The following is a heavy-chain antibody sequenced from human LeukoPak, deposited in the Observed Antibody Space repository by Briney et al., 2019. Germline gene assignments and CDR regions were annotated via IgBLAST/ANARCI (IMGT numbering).Heavy chain of an antibody. J-gene: IGHJ4*02. CDR1: GGSISSSSYY. Sequence: SETLSLTCTVSGGSISSSSYYWGWIRQPPGKGLEWIGSIYYSGSTYYNPSLKSRVTISVDTSKNQFSLKLSSVTAADTAVYYCARDRITMVRGVINYFDYWGQGTLVTVSS. CDR2: IYYSGST. CDR3: ARDRITMVRGVINYFDY. V-gene: IGHV4-39*07. D-gene: IGHD3-10*01.